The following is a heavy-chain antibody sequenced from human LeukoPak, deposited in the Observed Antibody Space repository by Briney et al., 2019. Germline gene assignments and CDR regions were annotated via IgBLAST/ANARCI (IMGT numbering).Heavy chain of an antibody. CDR2: IDTGTSTI. D-gene: IGHD2-2*01. J-gene: IGHJ5*02. CDR1: GFTFSTYS. Sequence: RPGGSLRLSCAASGFTFSTYSMNWVRQAPGKGLEWVSYIDTGTSTIYYADSVKDRFAVSRDNSKNTVFLQMSSLRSDDTAMYFCAKEDRIVPALDHWGQGTLVTVSS. V-gene: IGHV3-48*01. CDR3: AKEDRIVPALDH.